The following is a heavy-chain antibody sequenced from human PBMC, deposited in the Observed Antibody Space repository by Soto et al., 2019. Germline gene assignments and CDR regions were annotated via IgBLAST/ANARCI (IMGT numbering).Heavy chain of an antibody. J-gene: IGHJ6*02. Sequence: GASVKVSCKASGYTFIGYYIHWVRQAPGQGLEWMGWINPNSGGTNYAQRFQGWVTMTRDRSLSTAYMELSRLKSDDTAVYYCARVGGGLASLGYYGMDVWGQGTTVTVSS. CDR3: ARVGGGLASLGYYGMDV. V-gene: IGHV1-2*04. CDR2: INPNSGGT. CDR1: GYTFIGYY. D-gene: IGHD3-10*01.